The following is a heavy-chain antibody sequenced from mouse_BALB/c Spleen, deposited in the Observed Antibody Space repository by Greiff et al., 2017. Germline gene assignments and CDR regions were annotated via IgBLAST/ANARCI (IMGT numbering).Heavy chain of an antibody. CDR3: ARWEALYYYAMDY. D-gene: IGHD4-1*01. V-gene: IGHV14-3*02. CDR2: IDPANGNT. Sequence: EVQRVESGAELVKPGASVKLSCTASGFNIKDTYMHWVKQRPEQGLEWIGRIDPANGNTKYDPKFQGKATITADTSSNTAYLQLSSLTSEDTAVYYCARWEALYYYAMDYWGQGTSVTVSS. CDR1: GFNIKDTY. J-gene: IGHJ4*01.